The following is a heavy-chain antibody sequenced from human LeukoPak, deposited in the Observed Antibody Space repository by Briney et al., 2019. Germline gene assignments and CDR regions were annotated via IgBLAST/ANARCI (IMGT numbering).Heavy chain of an antibody. CDR2: IYYSGST. CDR3: ARALGYGGNFDY. CDR1: GGSISSYY. D-gene: IGHD4-23*01. V-gene: IGHV4-59*12. J-gene: IGHJ4*02. Sequence: PSETLSLTCTVSGGSISSYYWSWIRQPPGKGLEWIGYIYYSGSTYYNPSLKSRVTISVDTSKNQFSLKLSSVTAADTAVYCCARALGYGGNFDYWGQGTLVTVSS.